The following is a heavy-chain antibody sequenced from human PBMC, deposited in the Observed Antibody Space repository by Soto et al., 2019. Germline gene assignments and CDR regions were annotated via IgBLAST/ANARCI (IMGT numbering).Heavy chain of an antibody. V-gene: IGHV1-18*01. CDR1: GYPLTIYG. D-gene: IGHD1-26*01. CDR2: ISAYNGNT. CDR3: ARASGSSYWFDP. Sequence: GASVKVSSKASGYPLTIYGIIWVRQAPEQGLEWMGWISAYNGNTNYAQKLQGRVTMTTDTSTSTAYMELRSLRSDDTAVYYCARASGSSYWFDPWGQGTLVTVSS. J-gene: IGHJ5*02.